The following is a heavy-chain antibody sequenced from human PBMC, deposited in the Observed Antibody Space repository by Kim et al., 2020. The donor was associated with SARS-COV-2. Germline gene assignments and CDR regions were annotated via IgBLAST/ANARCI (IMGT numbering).Heavy chain of an antibody. J-gene: IGHJ5*02. Sequence: YADSVKGRLTISRDNSKNTLYLQMNSLRAEDTAVYYCAKDRGRFGELLSPWGQGTLVTVSS. V-gene: IGHV3-30*02. D-gene: IGHD3-10*01. CDR3: AKDRGRFGELLSP.